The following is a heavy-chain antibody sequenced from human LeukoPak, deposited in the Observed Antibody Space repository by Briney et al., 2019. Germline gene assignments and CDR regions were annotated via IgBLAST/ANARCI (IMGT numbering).Heavy chain of an antibody. V-gene: IGHV4-39*01. Sequence: SETLSLTCTVSGGSISSSAYYRGCIRQPPGKGLECIGSIYYSGSTYYNPSLKSRVTISVDTSKNQFSLKLSSVTAADTAVYYCARQRISPTDYYYFMDVWGKGTTVTVSS. D-gene: IGHD3-3*01. CDR1: GGSISSSAYY. CDR3: ARQRISPTDYYYFMDV. J-gene: IGHJ6*03. CDR2: IYYSGST.